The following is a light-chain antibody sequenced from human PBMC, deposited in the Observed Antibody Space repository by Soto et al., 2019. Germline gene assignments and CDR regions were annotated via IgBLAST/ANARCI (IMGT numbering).Light chain of an antibody. Sequence: DIQMTQSPSTLSASVGDRVIITCGASQSISSWLAWYQQKPGKAPNLLIYKASALKSGVPSRFSGSGSGTEFTLTISSLQPDDFATYYCQQYDNDSWTFGQGTKVEIK. V-gene: IGKV1-5*03. CDR1: QSISSW. CDR2: KAS. J-gene: IGKJ1*01. CDR3: QQYDNDSWT.